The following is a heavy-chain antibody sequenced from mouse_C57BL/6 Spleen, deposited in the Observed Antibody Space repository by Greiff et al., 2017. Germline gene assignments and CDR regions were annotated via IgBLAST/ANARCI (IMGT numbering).Heavy chain of an antibody. V-gene: IGHV1-64*01. CDR2: IHPNSGST. CDR3: AGCGPTVVATDD. CDR1: GYTFTSYW. D-gene: IGHD1-1*01. J-gene: IGHJ2*01. Sequence: QVQLQQPGAELVKPGASVKLSCKASGYTFTSYWMHWVKQRPGQGLEWIGMIHPNSGSTNYNEKFKSKATLTVDKSSSTAYMQLSSLTSEDSAVYYCAGCGPTVVATDDWGQGTTLTVSS.